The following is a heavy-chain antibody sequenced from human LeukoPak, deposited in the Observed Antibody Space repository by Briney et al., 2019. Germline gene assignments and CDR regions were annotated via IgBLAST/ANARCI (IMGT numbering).Heavy chain of an antibody. CDR1: GFTFSSYG. D-gene: IGHD1-26*01. CDR3: ARDLIVGASGDY. V-gene: IGHV3-33*01. Sequence: PGGSLRLSCAASGFTFSSYGMHWVRQAPGKGLEWVAVIWYYGSNKYYADSVRGRFTISRDNSKNTLYLQMNSLRAEDTAVYYCARDLIVGASGDYWGQGTLVTVSS. J-gene: IGHJ4*02. CDR2: IWYYGSNK.